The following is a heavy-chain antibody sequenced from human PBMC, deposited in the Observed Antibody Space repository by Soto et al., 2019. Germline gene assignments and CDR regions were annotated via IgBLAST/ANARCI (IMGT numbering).Heavy chain of an antibody. J-gene: IGHJ4*02. V-gene: IGHV3-21*01. CDR3: SRDPLGRYPDIVAAASV. CDR1: GVIFSSYS. D-gene: IGHD5-12*01. CDR2: ISSSSSYI. Sequence: PGGSMKLSSAASGVIFSSYSMNLVRQAPGKGLEWVSSISSSSSYIYYADSVKGRFTISRDNAKNSLYLQMNSLRAEDTAVYYCSRDPLGRYPDIVAAASVWGQGTLVTVYS.